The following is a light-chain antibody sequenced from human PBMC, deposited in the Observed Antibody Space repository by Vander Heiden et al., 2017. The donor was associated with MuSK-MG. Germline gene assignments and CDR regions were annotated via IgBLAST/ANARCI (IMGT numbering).Light chain of an antibody. J-gene: IGLJ2*01. CDR1: SSDVGRYNY. CDR2: EVS. V-gene: IGLV2-8*01. CDR3: SSYAGSHVV. Sequence: QSALTQPPSASGSPGQSVTISCTGTSSDVGRYNYLSWYQQHAGKAPKLMIYEVSKRSAGVPDRFSGSKSGNTASLTVAGLQAEDEADYYCSSYAGSHVVFGGGTKLTVL.